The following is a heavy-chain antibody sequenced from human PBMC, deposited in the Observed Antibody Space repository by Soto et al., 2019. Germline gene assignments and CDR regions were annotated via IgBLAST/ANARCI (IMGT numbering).Heavy chain of an antibody. J-gene: IGHJ6*02. V-gene: IGHV3-23*01. CDR1: GFTFSSYA. Sequence: GGSLRLSCAASGFTFSSYAMSWVRQAPGKGLEWVSAISGSGGSTYYADSVKGRFTISRDNSKNTLYLQMSSLRAEDTAVYYCAKGGQYQLLYSAYYYGMDVWGQGTTVTVSS. CDR2: ISGSGGST. CDR3: AKGGQYQLLYSAYYYGMDV. D-gene: IGHD2-2*02.